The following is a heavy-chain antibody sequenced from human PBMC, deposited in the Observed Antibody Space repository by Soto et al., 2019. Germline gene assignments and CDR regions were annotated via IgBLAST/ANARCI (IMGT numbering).Heavy chain of an antibody. J-gene: IGHJ4*02. CDR1: GYSFSGYF. Sequence: QVHLVQSGAEVKKPGAAEKVSCKASGYSFSGYFIHWVRQAPGQGLEWMGWIDPHSFATNSAQKFQGRVTMTRDTSINTAFVELRTLTSDDTAVYFCARGLGGDYLHCLDYWGQGSLGIVSS. D-gene: IGHD3-16*01. V-gene: IGHV1-2*02. CDR2: IDPHSFAT. CDR3: ARGLGGDYLHCLDY.